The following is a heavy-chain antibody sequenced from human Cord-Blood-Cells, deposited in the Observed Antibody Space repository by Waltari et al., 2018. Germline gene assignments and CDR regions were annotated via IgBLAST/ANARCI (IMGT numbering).Heavy chain of an antibody. D-gene: IGHD2-2*01. V-gene: IGHV2-5*01. CDR2: ISWNDDK. Sequence: QITLKESGPTLVKPTQTLTLTCTFSGFSLSTSGVGVGWIRQPPGNALEWLALISWNDDKRYSPTLKSRLTITKDTSKNQVVLTMTNMDPVDTATYYCAHINAGGCSSTSCYRNNWFDPWGQGTLVTVSS. CDR1: GFSLSTSGVG. J-gene: IGHJ5*02. CDR3: AHINAGGCSSTSCYRNNWFDP.